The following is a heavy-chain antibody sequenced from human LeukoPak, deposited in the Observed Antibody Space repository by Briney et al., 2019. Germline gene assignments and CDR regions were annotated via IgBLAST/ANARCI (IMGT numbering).Heavy chain of an antibody. D-gene: IGHD4-17*01. J-gene: IGHJ4*02. Sequence: SETLSLTCAVYGGSFSGYFWSWIRQPPGKGLEWIGEINHSGSTNYNSSLKSRVTISVDTSKNQFSLKLSSVTAADTAVYYCARGRPVTTSPYFDYWGQGTLVTVSS. V-gene: IGHV4-34*01. CDR1: GGSFSGYF. CDR3: ARGRPVTTSPYFDY. CDR2: INHSGST.